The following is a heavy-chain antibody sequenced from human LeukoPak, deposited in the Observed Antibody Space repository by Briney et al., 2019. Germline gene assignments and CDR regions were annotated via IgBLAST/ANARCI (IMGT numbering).Heavy chain of an antibody. D-gene: IGHD3-9*01. V-gene: IGHV4-39*07. J-gene: IGHJ4*02. CDR2: IYYSGGT. CDR1: GGSISSSNCY. CDR3: ARGRHSASRYFDWLLLPSFVY. Sequence: PSETLSLTCTVSGGSISSSNCYWGWIRQPPGKGLEWIGSIYYSGGTNYNPSLKSRVTISVDTSKNQFFLKLSSVTAADTAVYYCARGRHSASRYFDWLLLPSFVYWGQGTLVTVSS.